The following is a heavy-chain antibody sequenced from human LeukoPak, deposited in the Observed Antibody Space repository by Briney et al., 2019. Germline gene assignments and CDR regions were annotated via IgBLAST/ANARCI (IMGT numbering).Heavy chain of an antibody. CDR3: AKGYSGSYPPGV. CDR2: IYYSGST. J-gene: IGHJ4*02. Sequence: SETLSLTCTVSGGSISSSSYYWGWIRQPPGKGLEWIGSIYYSGSTYYNPSLKSRVTISVDTSKNQFSLKLSSVTAADTAVYYCAKGYSGSYPPGVWGQGTLVTVSS. V-gene: IGHV4-39*07. D-gene: IGHD1-26*01. CDR1: GGSISSSSYY.